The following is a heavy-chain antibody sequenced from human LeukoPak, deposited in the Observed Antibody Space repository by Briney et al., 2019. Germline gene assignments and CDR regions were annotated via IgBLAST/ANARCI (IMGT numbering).Heavy chain of an antibody. V-gene: IGHV3-64*01. Sequence: GGSLRLSCAASGFTFSSYPMHWVRQAPGKGLEYVSAITSDGGSTYYANSVKGRFTISRDNSKNTLYLQMNSLRAEDTAVYYCAKDYDSSGWAAFDIWGQGTMVTVSS. CDR1: GFTFSSYP. D-gene: IGHD3-22*01. CDR3: AKDYDSSGWAAFDI. J-gene: IGHJ3*02. CDR2: ITSDGGST.